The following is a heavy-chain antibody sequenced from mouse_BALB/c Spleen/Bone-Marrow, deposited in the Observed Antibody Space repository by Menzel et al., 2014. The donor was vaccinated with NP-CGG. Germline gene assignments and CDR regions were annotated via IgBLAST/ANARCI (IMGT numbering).Heavy chain of an antibody. CDR2: IDPYYGNT. D-gene: IGHD2-3*01. V-gene: IGHV1-39*01. CDR3: AIKSYEGGFAY. J-gene: IGHJ3*01. CDR1: GYSFTGYN. Sequence: EVKLMESGPELEKPGASVRISCKASGYSFTGYNMNWVKQSNGKSLEWIGNIDPYYGNTTYNQKFEGKATLTVDKSSSTAYMQLRSLTAEDSVVYYCAIKSYEGGFAYWGQGTLVTVSA.